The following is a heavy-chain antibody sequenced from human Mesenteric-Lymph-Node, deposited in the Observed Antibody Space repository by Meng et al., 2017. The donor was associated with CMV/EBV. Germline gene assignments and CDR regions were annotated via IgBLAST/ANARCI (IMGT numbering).Heavy chain of an antibody. J-gene: IGHJ4*02. D-gene: IGHD5-18*01. CDR3: ARDVDTAMVFDY. Sequence: SGDSVSSNSAAWTCIRQSPSRGLEWLGRTSYRSKWYHDYAVSVKSRITINPDTSKNQFSLQLNSVTPEDTAVYYCARDVDTAMVFDYWGQGTLVTVSS. CDR2: TSYRSKWYH. CDR1: GDSVSSNSAA. V-gene: IGHV6-1*01.